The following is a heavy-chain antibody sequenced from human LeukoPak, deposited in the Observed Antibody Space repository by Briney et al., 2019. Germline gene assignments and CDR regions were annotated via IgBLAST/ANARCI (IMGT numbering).Heavy chain of an antibody. CDR2: IIPIFGTA. CDR3: ASSYYDSSGYYSDWFDP. V-gene: IGHV1-69*01. J-gene: IGHJ5*02. CDR1: GGTFSSYA. Sequence: AASVKVSCKASGGTFSSYAISWVRQAPGQGLEWMGGIIPIFGTANYAQKFQGRVTITADESTSTAYMELSSLRSEDTAVYYCASSYYDSSGYYSDWFDPWGQGTLVTVSS. D-gene: IGHD3-22*01.